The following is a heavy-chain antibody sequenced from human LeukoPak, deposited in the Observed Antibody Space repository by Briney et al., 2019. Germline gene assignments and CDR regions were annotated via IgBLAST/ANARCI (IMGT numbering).Heavy chain of an antibody. CDR2: IYTSGST. J-gene: IGHJ4*02. V-gene: IGHV4-61*02. D-gene: IGHD1-14*01. Sequence: SETLSLTCTVSGGSISSGSYFWSWIRQPAGKGLEWIGRIYTSGSTNYNPSLQSRVTISADTSKDQFSLKLSSVTAADTAVYYCARGYSGRLVPDYWGQGTLVTVSS. CDR1: GGSISSGSYF. CDR3: ARGYSGRLVPDY.